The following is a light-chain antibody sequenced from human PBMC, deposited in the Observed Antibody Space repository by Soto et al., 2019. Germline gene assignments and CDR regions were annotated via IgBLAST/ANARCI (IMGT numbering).Light chain of an antibody. Sequence: DVVMTQSPLSLPVTLGQPASISCRSSQSLVYSDGNAYLIWFHQRLGQSPRRLIFKVSNRDSGVPDRFSGSGAGSDFTQKSSRVEAEDVGVYYCMQGSFGPWTFGKGTKVDIK. V-gene: IGKV2-30*01. CDR1: QSLVYSDGNAY. CDR3: MQGSFGPWT. J-gene: IGKJ1*01. CDR2: KVS.